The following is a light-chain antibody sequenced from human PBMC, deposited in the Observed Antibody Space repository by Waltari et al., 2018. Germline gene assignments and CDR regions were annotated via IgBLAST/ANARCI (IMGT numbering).Light chain of an antibody. CDR3: QQSHNTPWT. Sequence: DIQMTQSPSSLSASVGDRVTMTCRASQNIGIYLNWYQQKPGKAPKLLIYAASSLQSGVPSRFSCSGSGTDFTLIISSLQPEDFATYYCQQSHNTPWTFGQGTKVEIK. V-gene: IGKV1-39*01. CDR2: AAS. CDR1: QNIGIY. J-gene: IGKJ1*01.